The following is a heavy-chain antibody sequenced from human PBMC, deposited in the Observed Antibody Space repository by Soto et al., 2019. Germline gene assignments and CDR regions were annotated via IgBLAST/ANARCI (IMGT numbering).Heavy chain of an antibody. Sequence: QVQLQESGPGLVKPSETLSLTCTVSGGPINHSRYYWSWIRQSPGEGLEWIGYIFYTGTTYYNPSLKSCVRLSVHTSKNQCYLRMSSVRAADTAVAYCARALGQNSYVGKYYCDALGPGTLVPGFS. CDR2: IFYTGTT. J-gene: IGHJ4*02. CDR3: ARALGQNSYVGKYYCDA. CDR1: GGPINHSRYY. D-gene: IGHD5-18*01. V-gene: IGHV4-61*01.